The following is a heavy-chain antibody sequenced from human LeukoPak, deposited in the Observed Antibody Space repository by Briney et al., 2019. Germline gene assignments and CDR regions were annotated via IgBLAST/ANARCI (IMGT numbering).Heavy chain of an antibody. J-gene: IGHJ6*02. CDR1: GFTFSSYW. CDR2: INSDGSST. V-gene: IGHV3-74*01. Sequence: GGSLRLSCAASGFTFSSYWMHWVRQAPGKGLVWVSRINSDGSSTSYADSVKGRFTISRDNAKNTLYLQMNSLRAEDTAGYYCARDTIAGYYYGMDVWGQGTTVTVSS. D-gene: IGHD6-13*01. CDR3: ARDTIAGYYYGMDV.